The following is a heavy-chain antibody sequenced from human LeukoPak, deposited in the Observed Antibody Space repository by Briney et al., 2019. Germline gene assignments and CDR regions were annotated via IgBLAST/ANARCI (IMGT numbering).Heavy chain of an antibody. CDR3: ARVGTSGWTSDY. CDR1: GFTFSSYS. J-gene: IGHJ4*02. Sequence: PGGSLRLSCAASGFTFSSYSINWVRQAPGKGLEWLSYISSSSRTISYADSLKGRFTVSRDNAKHSVDLQMNSLRDDDMAVYDSARVGTSGWTSDYWGQGTLVTVSS. CDR2: ISSSSRTI. V-gene: IGHV3-48*02. D-gene: IGHD6-19*01.